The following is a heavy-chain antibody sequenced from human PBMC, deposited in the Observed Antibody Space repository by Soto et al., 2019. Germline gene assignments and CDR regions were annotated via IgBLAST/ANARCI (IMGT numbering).Heavy chain of an antibody. D-gene: IGHD3-10*01. Sequence: QVPLQESGPGLVKPSETLSLSCTVSGGSISNYYWSWFRQTPGKGLEWIGYVHDSWGSNYNPSLKSRVDISLDASKSQFSLKLTSVTATDTAVYYCARQGFVALHGLVDVWGQGTTVTGSS. CDR2: VHDSWGS. CDR3: ARQGFVALHGLVDV. CDR1: GGSISNYY. V-gene: IGHV4-59*08. J-gene: IGHJ6*02.